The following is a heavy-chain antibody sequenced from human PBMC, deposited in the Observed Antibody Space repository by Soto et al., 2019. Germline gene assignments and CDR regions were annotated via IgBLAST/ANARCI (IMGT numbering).Heavy chain of an antibody. J-gene: IGHJ4*02. CDR2: ISRDGSSK. V-gene: IGHV3-30-3*01. CDR1: GFTFSRYA. D-gene: IGHD2-8*01. CDR3: ARSRNGAVPDSINF. Sequence: GGSLRLSCAASGFTFSRYAMHWARQAQGEGLEWVAVISRDGSSKYYGDSVKGRFTVSRDNSNNTLYLSMTSLRPDDTAVFYCARSRNGAVPDSINFWGQGTLVTVSS.